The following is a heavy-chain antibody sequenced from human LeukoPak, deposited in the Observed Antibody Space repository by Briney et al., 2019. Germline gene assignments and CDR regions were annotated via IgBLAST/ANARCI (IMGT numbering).Heavy chain of an antibody. CDR1: GFTFSSYW. Sequence: GGSLRLSCAASGFTFSSYWMSWVRQAPGKGLEWVANIKQDGSEKYYVDSVKGRFTISRDNAKNSLYLQMNSLRAEDTAVYYCATDSYYYGSGSQIDYWGQGTLVTVSS. CDR3: ATDSYYYGSGSQIDY. CDR2: IKQDGSEK. V-gene: IGHV3-7*01. J-gene: IGHJ4*02. D-gene: IGHD3-10*01.